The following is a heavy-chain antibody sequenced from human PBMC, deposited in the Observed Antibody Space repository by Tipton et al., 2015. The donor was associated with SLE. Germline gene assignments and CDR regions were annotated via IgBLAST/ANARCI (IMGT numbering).Heavy chain of an antibody. CDR2: IYYSGST. V-gene: IGHV4-59*11. CDR1: GGSISSHY. D-gene: IGHD2-15*01. Sequence: LRLSCTVSGGSISSHYWSWIRQPPGKGLEWIGYIYYSGSTNYNPSLKSRVTISLDTSKNQFSLKLSSVTAADTAVYYCAKDLGSGGWSPRPENWGQGTLVTVSS. J-gene: IGHJ4*02. CDR3: AKDLGSGGWSPRPEN.